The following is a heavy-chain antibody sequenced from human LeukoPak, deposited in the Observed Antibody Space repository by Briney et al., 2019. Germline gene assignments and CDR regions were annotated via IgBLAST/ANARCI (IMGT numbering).Heavy chain of an antibody. CDR1: GFTFSSYE. V-gene: IGHV3-48*03. J-gene: IGHJ4*02. D-gene: IGHD2-15*01. Sequence: PGGSLRLSCAASGFTFSSYEMNWVRQAPGKGLEWVSYISSSGSTIYYADSVKGRFTISRDNAKSSLYLQMNSLRAEDTAVYYCASGYCSGGSCYSGWGQGTLVTVSS. CDR3: ASGYCSGGSCYSG. CDR2: ISSSGSTI.